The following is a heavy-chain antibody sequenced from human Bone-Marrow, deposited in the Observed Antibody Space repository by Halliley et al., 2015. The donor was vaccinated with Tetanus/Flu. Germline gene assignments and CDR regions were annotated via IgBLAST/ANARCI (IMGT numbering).Heavy chain of an antibody. Sequence: LSLTCSVSGASVWSDSSFWTWIRQAPGKGLEWIGYIYYSGSASYNPSLKGRVAISVDMYRHQFSLTLNSVTAADAAVYYCAREGSFYENLYGMDVWGQGTTVSVSS. CDR1: GASVWSDSSF. CDR3: AREGSFYENLYGMDV. J-gene: IGHJ6*02. CDR2: IYYSGSA. V-gene: IGHV4-61*01. D-gene: IGHD3-22*01.